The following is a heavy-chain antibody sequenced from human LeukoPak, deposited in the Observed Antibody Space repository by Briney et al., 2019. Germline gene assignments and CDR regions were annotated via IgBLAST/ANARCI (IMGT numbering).Heavy chain of an antibody. Sequence: GGSLRLSCTASGFTFSLYSMNWVRQAPGKGLEWVSSISSTSAYIYSADSVKGRFTISRDNSKNTLYLQMTSLRAEDTAVYYCARADYYDSSGYNDYWGQGTLVTVSS. D-gene: IGHD3-22*01. CDR3: ARADYYDSSGYNDY. V-gene: IGHV3-21*04. CDR2: ISSTSAYI. CDR1: GFTFSLYS. J-gene: IGHJ4*02.